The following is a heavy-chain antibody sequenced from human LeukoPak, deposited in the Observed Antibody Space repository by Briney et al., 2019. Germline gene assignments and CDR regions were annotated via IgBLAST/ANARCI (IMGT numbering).Heavy chain of an antibody. CDR1: GFTFSSYW. D-gene: IGHD3-10*01. V-gene: IGHV3-23*01. J-gene: IGHJ4*02. CDR3: ARGFNFFDL. Sequence: QPGGSLRLSCAASGFTFSSYWMTWVRQAPGKGLELVSAISGSGAGPYYADSVRGRFTISRDNAKNTVYLQMNSLRAEDTAIYHCARGFNFFDLWGQGTLVSVSS. CDR2: ISGSGAGP.